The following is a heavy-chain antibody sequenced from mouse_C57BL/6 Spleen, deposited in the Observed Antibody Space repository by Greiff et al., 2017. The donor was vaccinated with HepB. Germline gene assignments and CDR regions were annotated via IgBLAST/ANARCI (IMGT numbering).Heavy chain of an antibody. V-gene: IGHV5-15*01. Sequence: DVMLVESGGGLVQPGGSLKLSCAASGFTFSDYGMAWVRQAPRKGPEWVAFISNLAYSIYYADTVTGRFTISRENAKNTLYLEMSSLRSEDTAMYYCARHDSNYAMDYWGQGTSVTVSS. J-gene: IGHJ4*01. CDR3: ARHDSNYAMDY. D-gene: IGHD2-5*01. CDR2: ISNLAYSI. CDR1: GFTFSDYG.